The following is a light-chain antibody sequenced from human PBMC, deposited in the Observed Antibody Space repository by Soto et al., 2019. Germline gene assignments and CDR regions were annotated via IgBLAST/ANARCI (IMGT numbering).Light chain of an antibody. CDR1: QTISTY. V-gene: IGKV1-39*01. Sequence: DIQMTQSPSSVSASVGDRVTITCRASQTISTYLHWYQHKPGRAPRLLISDVSTLHSGVPSRFSGSASATDFTLTISSLQPDDFATCYCQQGYTTPITFGQGTRLEIK. CDR3: QQGYTTPIT. J-gene: IGKJ5*01. CDR2: DVS.